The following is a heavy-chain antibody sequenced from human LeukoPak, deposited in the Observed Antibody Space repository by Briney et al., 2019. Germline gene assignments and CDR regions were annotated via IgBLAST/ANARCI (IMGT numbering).Heavy chain of an antibody. V-gene: IGHV3-7*05. Sequence: PGGSLRLSCAASGFTFSSYWMSWVRQAPGKGLEWVANIKQDGSEKYYVDSVKGRFTISRDNAKNSLFLQMNTLRGEDTAVYYCARDSSPGYHDYIWGSYPRYWGQGTLVTVSS. J-gene: IGHJ4*02. CDR3: ARDSSPGYHDYIWGSYPRY. D-gene: IGHD3-16*02. CDR2: IKQDGSEK. CDR1: GFTFSSYW.